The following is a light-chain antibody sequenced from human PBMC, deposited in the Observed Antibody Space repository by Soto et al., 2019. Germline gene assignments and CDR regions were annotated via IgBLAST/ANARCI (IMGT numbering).Light chain of an antibody. J-gene: IGLJ2*01. CDR2: SND. V-gene: IGLV1-44*01. CDR1: SSNIGSNS. Sequence: QSVLTQPPSTSGTPGQRVTISCSGSSSNIGSNSVTWYQQLPGTAPKLLIYSNDQRPSGVPDRFSGSKSGTSGSLAISGLQSGDEADYYCAAWDDSLNGVVFGGGTKVTVL. CDR3: AAWDDSLNGVV.